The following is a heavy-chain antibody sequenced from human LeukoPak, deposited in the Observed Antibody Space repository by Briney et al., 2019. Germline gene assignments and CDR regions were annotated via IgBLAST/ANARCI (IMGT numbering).Heavy chain of an antibody. CDR2: INHSGST. CDR1: GGSFSGYY. Sequence: KPSETLSLTCAVYGGSFSGYYWSWIRQPPGEGLEWIGEINHSGSTNYNPSLKSRVTISVDTSKNQFSLKLSSVTAADTAVYYCARGIYDFWSGYFFDYWGQGTLVTVSS. V-gene: IGHV4-34*01. J-gene: IGHJ4*02. D-gene: IGHD3-3*01. CDR3: ARGIYDFWSGYFFDY.